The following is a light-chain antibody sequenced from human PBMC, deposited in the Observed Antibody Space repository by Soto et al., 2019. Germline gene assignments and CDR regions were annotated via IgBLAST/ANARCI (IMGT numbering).Light chain of an antibody. CDR2: AAS. CDR3: QQSYRTPYT. V-gene: IGKV1-39*01. J-gene: IGKJ2*01. CDR1: QSLSSY. Sequence: DIQMTQSPSSLSASIGDRVTITCRASQSLSSYLNWYQQKPGKAPKLLIYAASSLQSEVPSRFSGSGSGTDFTLTISSLQPEDSATYYCQQSYRTPYTFGRGTKLEIK.